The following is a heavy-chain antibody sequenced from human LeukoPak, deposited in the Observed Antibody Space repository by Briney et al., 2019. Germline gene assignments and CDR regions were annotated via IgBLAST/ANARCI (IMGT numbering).Heavy chain of an antibody. Sequence: PSETLSLTCTVSGGSISSYYWSWIRQPPGKGLEWIGYIYYSGSTNYNPSLKSRVTISVDTSKNQFSLKLSSVTAADTAVYYCARLYGDYVGAFDIWGQGTMVTVSS. V-gene: IGHV4-59*12. J-gene: IGHJ3*02. CDR2: IYYSGST. CDR3: ARLYGDYVGAFDI. CDR1: GGSISSYY. D-gene: IGHD4-17*01.